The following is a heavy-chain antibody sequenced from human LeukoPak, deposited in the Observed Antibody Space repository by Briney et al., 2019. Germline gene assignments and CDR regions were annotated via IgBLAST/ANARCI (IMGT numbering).Heavy chain of an antibody. V-gene: IGHV3-7*01. CDR3: ASYRYSSSSYIY. Sequence: GGPLRLSCAASGFTFSHYWMTWVRQAPGKGLEWVANIKQDGGEKYSVDSVKGRFTISRDNAKNSLYLQMNSLRAEDTAVYFCASYRYSSSSYIYWGQGTLVTASS. J-gene: IGHJ4*02. CDR1: GFTFSHYW. D-gene: IGHD6-13*01. CDR2: IKQDGGEK.